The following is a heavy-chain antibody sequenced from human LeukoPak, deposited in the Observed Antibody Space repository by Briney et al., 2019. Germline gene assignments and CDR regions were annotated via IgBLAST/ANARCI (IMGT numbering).Heavy chain of an antibody. CDR2: ISYDGSNK. CDR1: GFTFSSYA. V-gene: IGHV3-30-3*01. J-gene: IGHJ4*02. CDR3: ATDPDSSGYYYPIFDY. Sequence: GGSLRLSCAASGFTFSSYAMHWVRQAPGKGLVWVAIISYDGSNKYYADSVKGRFTISRDSSKNTLYLQINSLRAEDTAVYYCATDPDSSGYYYPIFDYWGQGTLVTVSS. D-gene: IGHD3-22*01.